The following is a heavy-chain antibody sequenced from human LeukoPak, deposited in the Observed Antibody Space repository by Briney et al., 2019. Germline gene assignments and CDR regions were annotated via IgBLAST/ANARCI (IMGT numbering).Heavy chain of an antibody. J-gene: IGHJ6*02. Sequence: WASVKVSCKTSGYSFINHPIHWVRQAPGQRLEWMGWINAGNGNTRYSQKFQGGVTITRDTSASTAYMELSSLRSEDTAVYYCARSILVVPVASHYNYGVDVWGQGTTVTVSS. D-gene: IGHD2-2*01. CDR2: INAGNGNT. CDR1: GYSFINHP. V-gene: IGHV1-3*01. CDR3: ARSILVVPVASHYNYGVDV.